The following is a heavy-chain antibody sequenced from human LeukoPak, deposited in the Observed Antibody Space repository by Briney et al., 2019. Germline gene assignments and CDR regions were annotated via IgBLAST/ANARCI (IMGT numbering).Heavy chain of an antibody. CDR2: ISSSSSYI. V-gene: IGHV3-21*01. CDR1: GFTFSSYS. J-gene: IGHJ4*02. D-gene: IGHD3-22*01. CDR3: ARAGGYYDSSGGIILAPLPRQADY. Sequence: TGGSLRLSCAASGFTFSSYSMNWVRQAPGKGLEWVSSISSSSSYIYYADSVKGRFTISRDNAKNSLYLQMNSLRAEDTAVYYCARAGGYYDSSGGIILAPLPRQADYWGQGTLVTVSS.